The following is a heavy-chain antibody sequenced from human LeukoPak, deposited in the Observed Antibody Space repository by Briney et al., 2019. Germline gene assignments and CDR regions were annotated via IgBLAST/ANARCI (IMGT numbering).Heavy chain of an antibody. D-gene: IGHD6-19*01. CDR3: AKNLEQWLAEIDY. Sequence: GSLRLSCAASGFTFSSYAMSWVRQAPGKGLEWVSAISGSGGSTYYADSVRGRFTISRDNSKNTLYLQMNSLRAEDTAVYYCAKNLEQWLAEIDYWGQGTLVTVSS. CDR2: ISGSGGST. J-gene: IGHJ4*02. CDR1: GFTFSSYA. V-gene: IGHV3-23*01.